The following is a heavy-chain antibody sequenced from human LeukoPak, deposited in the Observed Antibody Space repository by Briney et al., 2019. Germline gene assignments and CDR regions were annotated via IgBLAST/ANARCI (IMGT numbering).Heavy chain of an antibody. V-gene: IGHV3-48*01. CDR1: GFTFSSYS. Sequence: GGSLRLSCAASGFTFSSYSMNWVRQAPGKGLEWVSYISSSSSTIYYADSVKGRFTISRDNAKNSLYLQMNSLRAEDTAVYYCARDQGQWLVQSFDYWGQGTLVTVSS. CDR3: ARDQGQWLVQSFDY. J-gene: IGHJ4*02. CDR2: ISSSSSTI. D-gene: IGHD6-19*01.